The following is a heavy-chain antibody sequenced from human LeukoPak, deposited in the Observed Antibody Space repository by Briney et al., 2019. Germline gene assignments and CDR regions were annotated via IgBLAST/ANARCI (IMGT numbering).Heavy chain of an antibody. CDR1: GYTFTSYY. D-gene: IGHD1-1*01. CDR2: INPSDATT. Sequence: ASVKVSCKASGYTFTSYYIHCLRQAPGQGLEWMGIINPSDATTTYAQKFQGRLTMTRDTSTSTVYMDLSGLRSEDTAVYYCARGRSGTTPFDHRGQGTLVTVSS. V-gene: IGHV1-46*01. CDR3: ARGRSGTTPFDH. J-gene: IGHJ4*02.